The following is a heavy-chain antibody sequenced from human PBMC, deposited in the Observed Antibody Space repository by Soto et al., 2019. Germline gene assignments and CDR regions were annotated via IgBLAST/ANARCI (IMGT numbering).Heavy chain of an antibody. CDR3: ASIRYYYGSGSPFQH. CDR2: MNPNSGNT. V-gene: IGHV1-8*01. J-gene: IGHJ1*01. Sequence: GASVKVSCKASGYTFTSYDINWVRQATGQGLEWMGWMNPNSGNTGYAQKFQGRVTMTRNTSISTAYMELSSLRSENTAVYYCASIRYYYGSGSPFQHWGQGTLVTVSS. CDR1: GYTFTSYD. D-gene: IGHD3-10*01.